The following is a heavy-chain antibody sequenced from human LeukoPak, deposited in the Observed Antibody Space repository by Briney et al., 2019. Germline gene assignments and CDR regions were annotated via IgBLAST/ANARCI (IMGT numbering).Heavy chain of an antibody. CDR1: GFTFSSYA. Sequence: GGSLRLSCAASGFTFSSYAMHWVRQAPGKGLEWVAVISYDESNKYHADSVKGRFTISRDNSKNTLYLQMNSLRAEDTTVYYCARSGYSGRYPAYIDYWGQGTLVTVSS. D-gene: IGHD1-26*01. CDR2: ISYDESNK. CDR3: ARSGYSGRYPAYIDY. J-gene: IGHJ4*02. V-gene: IGHV3-30-3*01.